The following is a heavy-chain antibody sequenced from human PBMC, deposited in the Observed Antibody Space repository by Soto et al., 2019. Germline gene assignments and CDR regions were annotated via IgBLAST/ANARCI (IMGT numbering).Heavy chain of an antibody. D-gene: IGHD3-22*01. J-gene: IGHJ3*02. Sequence: GGSLRLSCAASGFTFSSYGMHWVRQAPGKGLEWVAVISYDGSNKYYADSVKGRFTISRDNSKNTLYLQMNSLRAEDTAVYYCAKGRVMIVVVDAFDIWGQGTMVTVSS. CDR1: GFTFSSYG. V-gene: IGHV3-30*18. CDR2: ISYDGSNK. CDR3: AKGRVMIVVVDAFDI.